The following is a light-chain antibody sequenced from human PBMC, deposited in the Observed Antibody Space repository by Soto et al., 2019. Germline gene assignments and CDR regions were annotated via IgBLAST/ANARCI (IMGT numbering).Light chain of an antibody. CDR1: QSVSTN. Sequence: EIVMTQSPATLSVSPGERATLSCRASQSVSTNLAWYQQKPGQAPRLLIYGASTRATGIPVRFSGSGSGTEFTLTISSLQSEDFAVYYCQQYNNWVTFGGGTKVEIK. J-gene: IGKJ4*01. V-gene: IGKV3-15*01. CDR3: QQYNNWVT. CDR2: GAS.